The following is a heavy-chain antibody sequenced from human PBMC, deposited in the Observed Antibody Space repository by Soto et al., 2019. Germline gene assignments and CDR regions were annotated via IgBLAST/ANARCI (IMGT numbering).Heavy chain of an antibody. J-gene: IGHJ4*02. V-gene: IGHV1-69*01. Sequence: QVQLVQSGAEVKKPGSSVKVSCKASGGTFNKYAIDWVRQAPGQGLEWMGGIIPLFGTANYAQEFQDRVTITADEATVTAYMELRSLRSEDTSVYYCAGQFDYETSGYYYAYWGQGTLVTVSS. CDR3: AGQFDYETSGYYYAY. D-gene: IGHD3-22*01. CDR2: IIPLFGTA. CDR1: GGTFNKYA.